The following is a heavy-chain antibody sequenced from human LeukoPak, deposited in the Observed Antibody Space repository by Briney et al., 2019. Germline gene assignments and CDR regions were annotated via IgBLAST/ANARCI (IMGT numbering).Heavy chain of an antibody. V-gene: IGHV1-69*06. D-gene: IGHD3-22*01. Sequence: ASVKVSCKASGGTFSSYAISWVRQAPGQGLEWMGGIIPIFGTANYAQKFQGRVTITADKSTSTAYMELSSLRSEDTAVYYCARGYDSSGYYLYYFDYWGQGTLVTVSS. CDR2: IIPIFGTA. CDR1: GGTFSSYA. J-gene: IGHJ4*02. CDR3: ARGYDSSGYYLYYFDY.